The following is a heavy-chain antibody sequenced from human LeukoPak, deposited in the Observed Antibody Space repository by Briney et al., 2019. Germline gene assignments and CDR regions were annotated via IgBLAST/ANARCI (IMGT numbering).Heavy chain of an antibody. CDR1: GFTFSSYA. V-gene: IGHV3-30-3*01. CDR3: ARAGNFDY. CDR2: ISYDGSNK. J-gene: IGHJ4*02. Sequence: PGRSLRLSCAASGFTFSSYAMHWVRQAPGKGLEWVAVISYDGSNKYYADSVKGRFTISRDNSENTLYLQMNSLRAEDTAVYYCARAGNFDYWGQGTLVTVSS. D-gene: IGHD1-26*01.